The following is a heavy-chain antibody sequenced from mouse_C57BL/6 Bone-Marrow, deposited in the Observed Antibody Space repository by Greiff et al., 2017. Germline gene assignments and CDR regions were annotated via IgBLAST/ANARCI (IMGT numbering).Heavy chain of an antibody. Sequence: QVQLRQSGAELARPGASVKLSCKASGYTFTSYGISWVKQRTGQGLEWIGEIYPRSGNTYYNEKFTGKATLTADKSSSTAYMELRSLTSEDSAVYFCASYYGSSHAMGYWGQGTSVTVSS. CDR3: ASYYGSSHAMGY. CDR1: GYTFTSYG. V-gene: IGHV1-81*01. CDR2: IYPRSGNT. J-gene: IGHJ4*01. D-gene: IGHD1-1*01.